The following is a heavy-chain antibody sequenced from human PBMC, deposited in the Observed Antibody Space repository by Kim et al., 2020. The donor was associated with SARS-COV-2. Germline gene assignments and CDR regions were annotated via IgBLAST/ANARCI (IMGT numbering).Heavy chain of an antibody. J-gene: IGHJ4*02. D-gene: IGHD4-17*01. Sequence: GGSLRLSCVASGFTFSTSPMGWVRQAPGEGLEWVSRISWDGTRTYYADSVKGRVTMSSDKSKNTVYLHMNSLRVEDTAVYYCAKGVTNSGFDYWGQGAQVPVSS. CDR2: ISWDGTRT. V-gene: IGHV3-23*01. CDR1: GFTFSTSP. CDR3: AKGVTNSGFDY.